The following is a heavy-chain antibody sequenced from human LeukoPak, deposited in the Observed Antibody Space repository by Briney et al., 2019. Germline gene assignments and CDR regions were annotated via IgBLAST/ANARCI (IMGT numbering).Heavy chain of an antibody. D-gene: IGHD3-9*01. CDR2: INPNSGGT. J-gene: IGHJ4*02. V-gene: IGHV1-2*02. CDR1: GYTFTGYY. Sequence: ASVKVSCKASGYTFTGYYMHWVRQAPGQGLEWMGWINPNSGGTNYAQKFHGRVTMTRDTSISTAYMELSRLTSDDTAVYYCARDLVRYGPDILTGIGLDYWGQGTLVTVSS. CDR3: ARDLVRYGPDILTGIGLDY.